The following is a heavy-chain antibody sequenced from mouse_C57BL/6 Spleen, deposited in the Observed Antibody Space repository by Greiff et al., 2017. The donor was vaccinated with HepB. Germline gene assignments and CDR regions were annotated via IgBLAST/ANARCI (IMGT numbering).Heavy chain of an antibody. D-gene: IGHD1-1*01. CDR3: ARDGYGSKKAWFAD. J-gene: IGHJ3*01. V-gene: IGHV1-64*01. Sequence: QVQLQQPGAELVKPGASVKLSCTASGYTFTSYWMHWVNQRPGQGLEWIGMIHPNSGSTNYNENFKSKATLTVDKSSSAAYMQLSSLTSEDSAVYYCARDGYGSKKAWFADWGQGTLVTVSA. CDR1: GYTFTSYW. CDR2: IHPNSGST.